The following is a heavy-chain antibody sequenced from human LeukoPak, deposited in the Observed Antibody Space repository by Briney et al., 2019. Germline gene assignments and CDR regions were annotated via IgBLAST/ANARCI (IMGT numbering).Heavy chain of an antibody. D-gene: IGHD6-19*01. J-gene: IGHJ4*02. Sequence: PGGSLRLSCAASGFTFSSYAMGWVRQAPGKGLEWVSAITGSGGGTYYADSVKGRFTISRDNSKNTLYLQMNSLRAEDTAVYYCAKTTERRPALSSGWLFFDYWGQGTLVTVSS. CDR2: ITGSGGGT. CDR1: GFTFSSYA. CDR3: AKTTERRPALSSGWLFFDY. V-gene: IGHV3-23*01.